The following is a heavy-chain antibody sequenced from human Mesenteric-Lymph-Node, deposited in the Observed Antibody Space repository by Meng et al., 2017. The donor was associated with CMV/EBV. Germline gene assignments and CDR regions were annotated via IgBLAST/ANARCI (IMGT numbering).Heavy chain of an antibody. J-gene: IGHJ4*02. CDR2: IKYSGST. CDR3: ARDLRPGIAAAAGGGYYFDY. CDR1: SAYY. D-gene: IGHD6-13*01. V-gene: IGHV4-39*02. Sequence: SAYYWGWIRQHPGKGLEWIGSIKYSGSTFYNSSLKSRVTISVDTSRNQFSLKLSSVTAADTAVYYCARDLRPGIAAAAGGGYYFDYWGQGTLVTVSS.